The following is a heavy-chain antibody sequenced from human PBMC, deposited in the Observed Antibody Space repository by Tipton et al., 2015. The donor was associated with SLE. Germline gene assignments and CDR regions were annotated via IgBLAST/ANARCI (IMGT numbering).Heavy chain of an antibody. D-gene: IGHD6-19*01. J-gene: IGHJ6*02. CDR3: AKDPIVGAAYYFGMDV. CDR2: IRYDGTSK. CDR1: GFTFSTYG. Sequence: SLRLSCAASGFTFSTYGLHWVRQAPGKGLEWVAFIRYDGTSKYYADSVKGRFTIFRDNSKNTLYLQINGLRPEDTAVYYCAKDPIVGAAYYFGMDVWGQGITVTVAS. V-gene: IGHV3-30*02.